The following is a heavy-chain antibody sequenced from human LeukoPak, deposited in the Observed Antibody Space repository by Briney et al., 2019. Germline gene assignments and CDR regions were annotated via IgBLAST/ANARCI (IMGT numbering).Heavy chain of an antibody. CDR1: GGSFSGYY. D-gene: IGHD5-24*01. CDR3: ARHRRRDGYNNYFDY. CDR2: INHSGST. Sequence: SETLSLTCAVYGGSFSGYYWSWIRQPPGKGLEWIGEINHSGSTNYNPSLKSRVTISVDTSKNQFSLKLSSVTAADTAVYYCARHRRRDGYNNYFDYWGQGTLVTVSS. J-gene: IGHJ4*02. V-gene: IGHV4-34*01.